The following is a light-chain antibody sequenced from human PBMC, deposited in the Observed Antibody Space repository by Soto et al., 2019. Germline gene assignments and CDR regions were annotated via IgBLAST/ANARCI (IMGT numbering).Light chain of an antibody. Sequence: EIVMTQSPGTLSVSPGDTSTLSCRASQSVDNKLAWYQQRPGQPPRLLVSGASTRASGVPDRFSGSGSGTDFTLKITRVEAEDVGVYYCMQAVQFPHTFGQGTKLEI. J-gene: IGKJ2*01. CDR2: GAS. V-gene: IGKV3-15*01. CDR3: MQAVQFPHT. CDR1: QSVDNK.